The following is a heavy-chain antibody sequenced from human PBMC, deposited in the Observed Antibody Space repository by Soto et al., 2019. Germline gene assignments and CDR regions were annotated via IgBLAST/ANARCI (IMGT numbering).Heavy chain of an antibody. CDR3: AREPQYSSACFDY. D-gene: IGHD6-25*01. Sequence: GGSLRLSCAASRFTFNKYPMNWVRQAPGKGLEWVAVIWYDGSNKYYADSVKGRFTISRDNSKNTLYLQMNSLRAEDTAVYYCAREPQYSSACFDYWGQGTLVTVSS. CDR2: IWYDGSNK. CDR1: RFTFNKYP. J-gene: IGHJ4*02. V-gene: IGHV3-33*08.